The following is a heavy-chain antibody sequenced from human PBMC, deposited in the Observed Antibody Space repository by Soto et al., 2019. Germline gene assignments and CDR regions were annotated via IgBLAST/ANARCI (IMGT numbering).Heavy chain of an antibody. J-gene: IGHJ6*03. CDR1: GGSFSDYY. CDR2: INHSGST. Sequence: SETLSLTCAVYGGSFSDYYLTWIRQPPGRGLEWIGEINHSGSTNYNPSLKSRVTISMDTSRNQISLKLSSVTAADTAVYYCATRVTRYYYMDVWGKGTPVTVSS. V-gene: IGHV4-34*01. D-gene: IGHD3-16*01. CDR3: ATRVTRYYYMDV.